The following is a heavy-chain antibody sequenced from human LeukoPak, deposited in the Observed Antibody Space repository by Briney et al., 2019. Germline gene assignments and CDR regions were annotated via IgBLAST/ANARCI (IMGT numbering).Heavy chain of an antibody. D-gene: IGHD1-26*01. Sequence: GGSLRLSCAASGFTFSSYNMNWVRQAPGKGLEWVSSISSSSSYMYYADSVKGRFTISRDNAKNSLYLQMNSLRAEDTAVYYCARVRELRRIDAFDIWGQGTMVTVSS. CDR1: GFTFSSYN. V-gene: IGHV3-21*01. J-gene: IGHJ3*02. CDR2: ISSSSSYM. CDR3: ARVRELRRIDAFDI.